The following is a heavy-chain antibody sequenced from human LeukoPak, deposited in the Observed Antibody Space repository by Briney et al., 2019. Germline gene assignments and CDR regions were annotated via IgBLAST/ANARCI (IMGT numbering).Heavy chain of an antibody. V-gene: IGHV1-69*06. D-gene: IGHD6-6*01. Sequence: GASVKVSCKASGGTFSSYAISWVRQAPGQGLEWMGGIIPIFGTANYAQKFQGRVTITADKSTSTAYMELSSLRSEDTAVYYCAKVQSGPYRSSPLGDYFDYWGQGTLVTVSS. CDR3: AKVQSGPYRSSPLGDYFDY. CDR2: IIPIFGTA. J-gene: IGHJ4*02. CDR1: GGTFSSYA.